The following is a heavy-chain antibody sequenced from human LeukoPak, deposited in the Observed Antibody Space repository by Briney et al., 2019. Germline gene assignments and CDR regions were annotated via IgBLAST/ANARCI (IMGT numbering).Heavy chain of an antibody. J-gene: IGHJ4*02. Sequence: PSETLSLTCAVSGASVSGSNYYWGWIRQPPGKGLEWIGNIYSSGSTYYNASLQSRVTISIDTSKNQFSLKLSSVTAADTAVYYCASTGGLRYFDWRFDYWGQGTLVTVSS. V-gene: IGHV4-39*07. CDR3: ASTGGLRYFDWRFDY. CDR2: IYSSGST. D-gene: IGHD3-9*01. CDR1: GASVSGSNYY.